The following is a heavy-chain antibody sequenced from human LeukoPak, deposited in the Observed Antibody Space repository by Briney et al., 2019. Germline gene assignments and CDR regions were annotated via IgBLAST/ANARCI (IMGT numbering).Heavy chain of an antibody. Sequence: GGSLRLSCAASGFSFSSYAIHWVRQAPGKGLEWLSFISSDGSEKYYADSVKGRFTISRDNSKNTLYLQLSSLRVEDTAVYYCAREHGRSGYFDYWGQGTLVSVSS. CDR2: ISSDGSEK. CDR1: GFSFSSYA. D-gene: IGHD3-22*01. CDR3: AREHGRSGYFDY. V-gene: IGHV3-30*19. J-gene: IGHJ4*02.